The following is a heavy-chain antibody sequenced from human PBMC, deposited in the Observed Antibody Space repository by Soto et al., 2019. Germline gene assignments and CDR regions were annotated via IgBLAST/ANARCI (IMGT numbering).Heavy chain of an antibody. D-gene: IGHD3-10*01. V-gene: IGHV3-11*06. CDR2: IRSSGSFT. CDR1: GFTFSDHY. J-gene: IGHJ6*02. Sequence: QVQLVESGGGLVRPGGPLRLSCAASGFTFSDHYMSWIRQVPGKGREWSSYIRSSGSFTNYADSVKGRFTISRDNGKKSLYLQMNNLTADDTALYYCASGRPTYYYYGLDVWGQGTTVTVS. CDR3: ASGRPTYYYYGLDV.